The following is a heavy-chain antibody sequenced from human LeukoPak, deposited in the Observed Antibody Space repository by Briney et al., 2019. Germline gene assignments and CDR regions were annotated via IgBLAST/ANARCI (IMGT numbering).Heavy chain of an antibody. CDR1: GXSFSGYY. Sequence: SETLSLTCAVYGXSFSGYYWSWIRQPPGKGLEWIGEINHSGSTNYNPSLKSRVTISVDTSKNQFSLKLSSVTAADTAVYYCASRGYSSARDYWGQGTLVTVSS. V-gene: IGHV4-34*01. CDR3: ASRGYSSARDY. J-gene: IGHJ4*02. CDR2: INHSGST. D-gene: IGHD6-13*01.